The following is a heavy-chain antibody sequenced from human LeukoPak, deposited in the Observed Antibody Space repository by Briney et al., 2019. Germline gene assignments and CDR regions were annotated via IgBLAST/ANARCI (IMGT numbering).Heavy chain of an antibody. V-gene: IGHV3-64D*06. Sequence: GRSLRLSCSGSGFTFDRLEMHWVRAAPGKGLEYVSGIGSNGRSTYNADSVKGRFTISRDNSKNTLFLQMTSLRAEDTAVYYCVNQISGWVYWGQGTLVTVSS. CDR2: IGSNGRST. D-gene: IGHD6-19*01. CDR1: GFTFDRLE. CDR3: VNQISGWVY. J-gene: IGHJ4*02.